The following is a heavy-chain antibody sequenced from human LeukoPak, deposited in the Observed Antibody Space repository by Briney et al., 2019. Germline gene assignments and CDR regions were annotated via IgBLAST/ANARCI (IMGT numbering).Heavy chain of an antibody. CDR2: IKQDGSEK. Sequence: PGGSLRLSCAASGFTFSDSYMSWIRQSPGKGLEWVANIKQDGSEKYYVDSVKGRFTISRDNAKNSLYLQMNSLRAEDTAVYYCARDRSVLLWFGELDGWFDPWGQGTLVTVSS. D-gene: IGHD3-10*01. J-gene: IGHJ5*02. CDR1: GFTFSDSY. V-gene: IGHV3-7*01. CDR3: ARDRSVLLWFGELDGWFDP.